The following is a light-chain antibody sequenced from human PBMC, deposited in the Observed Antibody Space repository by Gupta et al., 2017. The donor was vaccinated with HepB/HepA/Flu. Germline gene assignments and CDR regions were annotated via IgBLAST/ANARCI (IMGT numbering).Light chain of an antibody. Sequence: EIVLTQSTGNLSLSPGERATLSCRASQSVSSSYLAWYQQKPGQAPRLLIYGASSRATGIPDRFSGSGSGTDFTLTISRLEPEDFAVYYCQQYGSSLITFGQGTRLEIK. CDR1: QSVSSSY. CDR2: GAS. V-gene: IGKV3-20*01. J-gene: IGKJ5*01. CDR3: QQYGSSLIT.